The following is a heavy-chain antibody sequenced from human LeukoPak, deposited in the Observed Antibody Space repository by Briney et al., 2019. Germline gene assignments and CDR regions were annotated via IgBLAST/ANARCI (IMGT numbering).Heavy chain of an antibody. J-gene: IGHJ2*01. V-gene: IGHV3-23*01. D-gene: IGHD6-6*01. CDR2: ISGSGGST. CDR1: GFTFSSYA. Sequence: GGSLRLSCAASGFTFSSYAMSWVRQAPGKGLEWVSLISGSGGSTYYADSVKGRFTISRDNSKNTLYLQMNSLRADDTAVYHCAKAGILRASSSGLQYFDLRGRGTLVTASS. CDR3: AKAGILRASSSGLQYFDL.